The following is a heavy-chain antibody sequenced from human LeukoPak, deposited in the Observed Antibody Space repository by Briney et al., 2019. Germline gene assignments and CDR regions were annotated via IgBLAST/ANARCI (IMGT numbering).Heavy chain of an antibody. CDR3: AKDANFLRSSGYLIPIDF. V-gene: IGHV3-23*01. Sequence: GGSPRLSCAASGFTFSRNAMNWVRQAPGKGLEWVAAISGNGLGTYYADSVKGRFNISRDNSRNTLYLHMNSLRIEDTAFYYCAKDANFLRSSGYLIPIDFWGQGTLVTVSS. CDR2: ISGNGLGT. CDR1: GFTFSRNA. J-gene: IGHJ4*02. D-gene: IGHD3-22*01.